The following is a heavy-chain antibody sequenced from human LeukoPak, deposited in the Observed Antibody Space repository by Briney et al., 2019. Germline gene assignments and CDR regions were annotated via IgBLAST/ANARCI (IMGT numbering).Heavy chain of an antibody. V-gene: IGHV3-48*03. CDR1: GFTFSSYE. J-gene: IGHJ4*02. Sequence: PGGSLRLSCAASGFTFSSYEMNWVRQAPGKGLEWVSYISSSGSTIYYADSVKGRFTISRDNAKNSLYLQMNSLRAEDTAVYYCARDLISGHYTFDYWGQGTLVTVSS. CDR3: ARDLISGHYTFDY. CDR2: ISSSGSTI. D-gene: IGHD4-11*01.